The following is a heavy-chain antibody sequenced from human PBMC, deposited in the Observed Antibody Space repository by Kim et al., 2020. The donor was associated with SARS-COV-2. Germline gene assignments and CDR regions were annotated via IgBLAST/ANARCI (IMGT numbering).Heavy chain of an antibody. V-gene: IGHV3-30*04. CDR3: ARGRGAGTHYNPIDY. CDR1: GFTFSSYA. J-gene: IGHJ4*02. D-gene: IGHD3-10*01. CDR2: LSYDGSNT. Sequence: GSLRLSCAASGFTFSSYAMHWVRQAPGKGLEWVAVLSYDGSNTYYAGSVKGRFTISRDNSKNTLYLQTNSLRDEDTAVYYCARGRGAGTHYNPIDYWGQGTLVTVSS.